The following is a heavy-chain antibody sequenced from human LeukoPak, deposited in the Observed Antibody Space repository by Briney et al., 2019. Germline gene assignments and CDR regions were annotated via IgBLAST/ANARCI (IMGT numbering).Heavy chain of an antibody. V-gene: IGHV3-23*01. Sequence: GSLRLSCVASGVTFSRYALSWVRQAPGNGLEWVSALFVSVSVYDDITYYSDSVKSRFTISGDNSKNTLYLKMTSLRAEDTAVYSCAKDQTSRGSGHYTYFDYWGQGALVTVSS. CDR2: LFVSVSVYDDIT. CDR1: GVTFSRYA. D-gene: IGHD2-15*01. CDR3: AKDQTSRGSGHYTYFDY. J-gene: IGHJ4*02.